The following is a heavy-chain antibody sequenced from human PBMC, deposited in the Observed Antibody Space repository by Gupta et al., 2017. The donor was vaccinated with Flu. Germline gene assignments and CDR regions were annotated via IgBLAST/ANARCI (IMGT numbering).Heavy chain of an antibody. V-gene: IGHV2-5*02. D-gene: IGHD2-8*01. Sequence: DDDKRYSPSLKSRLTITKDTSKNQVVLTMTNMDPVDTATYYCAHAGGGFGMVYASPLILDYWGQGTLVTVSS. CDR3: AHAGGGFGMVYASPLILDY. J-gene: IGHJ4*02. CDR2: DDDK.